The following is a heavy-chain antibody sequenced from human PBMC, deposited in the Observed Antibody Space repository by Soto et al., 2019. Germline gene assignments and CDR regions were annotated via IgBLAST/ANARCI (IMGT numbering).Heavy chain of an antibody. CDR3: ARPKTSGPAAGKGCVPP. CDR2: IFYTGST. D-gene: IGHD6-13*01. CDR1: GCSVDSNRYY. J-gene: IGHJ5*02. V-gene: IGHV4-39*01. Sequence: PSETLSLTCTVSGCSVDSNRYYWSWILQPPGKGLEWIGSIFYTGSTYYSPSLKGRLIISVDPSKNQFSLKLTSVTAADTAMYYCARPKTSGPAAGKGCVPPSGHGPLLTVS.